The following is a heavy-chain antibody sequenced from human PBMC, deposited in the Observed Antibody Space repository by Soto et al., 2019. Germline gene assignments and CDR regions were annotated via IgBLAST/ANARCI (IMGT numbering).Heavy chain of an antibody. CDR3: ARGVGDTNVVFKWFDP. V-gene: IGHV1-69*17. D-gene: IGHD3-22*01. CDR1: GVTYSSHV. CDR2: IIPLFGIP. J-gene: IGHJ5*02. Sequence: QVQLVQSGAEVKRPGSSVKVSCEASGVTYSSHVISWVRQAPGQGLEWMGGIIPLFGIPNYAQKFQGRLTITADKSTSTAYMELSSLRSEDTAVYYCARGVGDTNVVFKWFDPWGQGTLVTVSS.